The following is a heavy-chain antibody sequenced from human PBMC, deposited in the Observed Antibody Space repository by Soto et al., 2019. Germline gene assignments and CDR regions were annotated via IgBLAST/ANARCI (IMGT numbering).Heavy chain of an antibody. J-gene: IGHJ6*02. D-gene: IGHD3-3*01. CDR3: ARANYDFWSGYYPYGMDV. V-gene: IGHV3-33*01. Sequence: GGSLRLSCAASGFTFSSYGMHWVRQAPGKGLEWVAVIWYDGSNKYYADSVKGRFTISRDNSKNTLYLQMNSLRAEDTAVYYCARANYDFWSGYYPYGMDVWGQGTTVTVSS. CDR2: IWYDGSNK. CDR1: GFTFSSYG.